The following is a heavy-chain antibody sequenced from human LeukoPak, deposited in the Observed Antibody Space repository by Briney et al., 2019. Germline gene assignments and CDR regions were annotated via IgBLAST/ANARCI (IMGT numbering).Heavy chain of an antibody. D-gene: IGHD3-3*01. CDR3: ARDRAYDREFDS. CDR2: IIPNSGGT. V-gene: IGHV1-2*06. J-gene: IGHJ4*02. CDR1: GYTFTSYG. Sequence: ASVKVSCKASGYTFTSYGISWVRQAPGQGLEWMGRIIPNSGGTKYAQKFQGRVTMTRDTSITTAYMELSRLRSDDTAVYYCARDRAYDREFDSWGQGTLVTVSS.